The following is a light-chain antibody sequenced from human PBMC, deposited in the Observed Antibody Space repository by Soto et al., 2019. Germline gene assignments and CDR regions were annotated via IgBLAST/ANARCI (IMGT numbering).Light chain of an antibody. V-gene: IGKV3-15*01. CDR3: QQYNNLPLT. CDR1: QSVSSN. Sequence: EIGKTQTPSTVLACPGVRGPVSCRASQSVSSNLAWYQQKPGQAPRLLIYGASTRATGIPARFSGSGSGTEFTLTISSLQSEDFAVYYCQQYNNLPLTFGGGTKVDIK. CDR2: GAS. J-gene: IGKJ4*01.